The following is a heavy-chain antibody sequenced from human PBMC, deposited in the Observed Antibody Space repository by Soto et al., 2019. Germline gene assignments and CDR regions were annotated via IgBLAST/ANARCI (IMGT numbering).Heavy chain of an antibody. CDR1: GYSFTSYW. J-gene: IGHJ6*02. CDR3: ARASSSWYFNYGMDV. Sequence: GESLKISCKGSGYSFTSYWISWVRQMPEKGLEWMGRIDPSDSYTNYSPSFQGHVTISADKSISTAYLQWSSLKASDTAMYYCARASSSWYFNYGMDVWGQGATVTVSS. V-gene: IGHV5-10-1*01. CDR2: IDPSDSYT. D-gene: IGHD6-13*01.